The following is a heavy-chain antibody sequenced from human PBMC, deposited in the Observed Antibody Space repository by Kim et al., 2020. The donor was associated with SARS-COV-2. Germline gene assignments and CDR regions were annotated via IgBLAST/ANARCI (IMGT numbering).Heavy chain of an antibody. Sequence: SVKVSCKASGGTFSSYAISWVRQAPGQGLEWMGGIIPIFGTANYAQKFQGRVTITADESTCTAYMELSSLRSDDTAVYYCARDPPDILTGYYKYYYYGMDVWGLGTTVTVS. J-gene: IGHJ6*02. V-gene: IGHV1-69*13. D-gene: IGHD3-9*01. CDR3: ARDPPDILTGYYKYYYYGMDV. CDR1: GGTFSSYA. CDR2: IIPIFGTA.